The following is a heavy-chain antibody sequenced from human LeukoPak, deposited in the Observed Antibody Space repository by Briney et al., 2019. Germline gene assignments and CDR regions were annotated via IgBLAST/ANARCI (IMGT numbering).Heavy chain of an antibody. CDR2: IYTSGST. D-gene: IGHD2-2*01. Sequence: SETLSLTCTLSGGSISSYYWSWIRQPAGKGLEWIGRIYTSGSTNYNPYLKSRVTMSVDTSKNQFSLKLSSVTAADTAVYYCARGIVVVPAATKYYYYMDVWGKGTTVTVSS. CDR3: ARGIVVVPAATKYYYYMDV. V-gene: IGHV4-4*07. CDR1: GGSISSYY. J-gene: IGHJ6*03.